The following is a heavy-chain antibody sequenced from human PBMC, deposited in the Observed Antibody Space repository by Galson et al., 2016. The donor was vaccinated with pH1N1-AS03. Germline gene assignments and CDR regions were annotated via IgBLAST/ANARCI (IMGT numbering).Heavy chain of an antibody. D-gene: IGHD4-11*01. CDR2: IYTGDSDT. CDR3: ARVLGNDYNWYFDV. V-gene: IGHV5-51*03. Sequence: QSGAEVKKPGESLEISCRGSGFRFGISWIAWVRQMPGKGLEWMGNIYTGDSDTTYSPPFQGQVTISADKSIHTALLQWSSLKASDTAIYYCARVLGNDYNWYFDVWVRGTPVTVSS. CDR1: GFRFGISW. J-gene: IGHJ2*01.